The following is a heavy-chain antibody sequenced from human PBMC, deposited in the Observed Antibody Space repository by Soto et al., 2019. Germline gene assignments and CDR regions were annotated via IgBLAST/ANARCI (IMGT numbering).Heavy chain of an antibody. CDR1: GFTFGSYA. D-gene: IGHD3-3*01. J-gene: IGHJ6*02. CDR3: ARETYYDFWSGPYYGMDV. V-gene: IGHV3-30-3*01. Sequence: QVKLVESRGGVVQPGRSLRLSCAASGFTFGSYAMHWVRQAPGKGLEWVAVISYDGSNKYYADSVKGRFTISRDNSKNTLYLQMNSLRAEDTAVYYCARETYYDFWSGPYYGMDVWGQGTTVTVSS. CDR2: ISYDGSNK.